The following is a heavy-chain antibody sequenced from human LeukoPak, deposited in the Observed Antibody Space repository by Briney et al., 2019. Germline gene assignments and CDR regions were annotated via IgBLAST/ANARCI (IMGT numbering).Heavy chain of an antibody. D-gene: IGHD6-13*01. V-gene: IGHV1-2*02. J-gene: IGHJ4*02. CDR2: INPNSGGT. Sequence: ASEKVSCKASGYTFTGYYMHWVRQAPGQGLEWMGWINPNSGGTNYAQKFQGRVTMTRDTSISTAYMELSRLRSDDTAVYYCARESLAAAGIDYWGQGTLVTVSS. CDR1: GYTFTGYY. CDR3: ARESLAAAGIDY.